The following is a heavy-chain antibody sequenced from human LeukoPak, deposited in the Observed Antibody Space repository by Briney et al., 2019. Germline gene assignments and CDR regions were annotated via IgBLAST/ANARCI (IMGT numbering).Heavy chain of an antibody. CDR2: INHSGST. V-gene: IGHV4-34*01. J-gene: IGHJ3*02. D-gene: IGHD4-11*01. CDR1: GGSISSYH. Sequence: PSETLSLTCTVSGGSISSYHWSWIRQPPGRGLEWIGEINHSGSTNYNPSLKSRVTISVDTSKNQFSLKLSSVTAADTAVYYCALTNYDYSNSDAFDIWGQGTMVTVSS. CDR3: ALTNYDYSNSDAFDI.